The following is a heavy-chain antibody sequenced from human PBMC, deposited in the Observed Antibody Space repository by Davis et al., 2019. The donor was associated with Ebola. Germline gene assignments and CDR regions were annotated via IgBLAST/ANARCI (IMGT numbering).Heavy chain of an antibody. CDR1: GDSVSSNSAA. CDR3: ARGTTVIYYYGMDV. J-gene: IGHJ6*02. D-gene: IGHD4-17*01. CDR2: TYYRSKWYN. V-gene: IGHV6-1*01. Sequence: SQTLSLTCAISGDSVSSNSAAWNWIRQSPSRGLEWLGRTYYRSKWYNDYAISVKSRITINPDTSKNQFSLQLNSVTPEGTAVYYCARGTTVIYYYGMDVWGQGTTVTVSS.